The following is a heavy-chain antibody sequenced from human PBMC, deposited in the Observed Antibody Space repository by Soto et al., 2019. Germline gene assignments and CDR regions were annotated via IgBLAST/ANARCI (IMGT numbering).Heavy chain of an antibody. CDR1: GGSISSGGYY. D-gene: IGHD2-8*01. Sequence: SETLSLTCTVSGGSISSGGYYWSWIRQHPGKGLEWIGYIYYSGSTYYNPSLKSRVTISVDTSKNQFSLKLSSVTAADTAVYYCARLGLYCTNGVCYPYYYGMDVWGQGTTVTVSS. CDR2: IYYSGST. CDR3: ARLGLYCTNGVCYPYYYGMDV. J-gene: IGHJ6*02. V-gene: IGHV4-31*03.